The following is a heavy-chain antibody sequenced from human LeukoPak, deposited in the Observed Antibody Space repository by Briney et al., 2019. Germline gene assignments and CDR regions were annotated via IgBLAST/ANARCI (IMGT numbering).Heavy chain of an antibody. CDR2: IFYSGST. CDR3: ARGRQSYTYYYYYMDV. Sequence: PSETLSLTCTVSSGSISTSNYYWGWVRQPPGKALEWIGNIFYSGSTYYSPSLKSRVTISLDTSRNQFSLKLSSVTAADTAVYYCARGRQSYTYYYYYMDVWGKGTTVTVSS. J-gene: IGHJ6*03. D-gene: IGHD3-10*01. CDR1: SGSISTSNYY. V-gene: IGHV4-39*07.